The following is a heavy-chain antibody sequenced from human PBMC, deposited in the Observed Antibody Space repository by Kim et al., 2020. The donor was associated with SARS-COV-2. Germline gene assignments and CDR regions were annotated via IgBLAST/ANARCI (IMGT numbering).Heavy chain of an antibody. CDR1: GGSFSGYY. J-gene: IGHJ3*02. D-gene: IGHD6-19*01. Sequence: SETLSLTCAVYGGSFSGYYWSWIRQPPGKGLEWIGEINHSGSTNYNPSLKSRVTISVDTSKNQFSLKLSSVTAADTAVYYCARVRSIAVAEGAFDIWGQG. CDR2: INHSGST. CDR3: ARVRSIAVAEGAFDI. V-gene: IGHV4-34*01.